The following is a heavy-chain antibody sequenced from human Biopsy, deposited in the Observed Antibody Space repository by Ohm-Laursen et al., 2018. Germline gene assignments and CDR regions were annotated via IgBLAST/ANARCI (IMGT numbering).Heavy chain of an antibody. D-gene: IGHD3-22*01. Sequence: SLRLSCAASGFSFSSYGMHWVRQAPGKGLEWVAVISDDGRNKYYVDSVKGRFTISRDNSKNTLYLQMNNLRAEDTAVFYCAKDWTSQYYYDSMDDYWGQGTLVTVSS. V-gene: IGHV3-30*18. CDR1: GFSFSSYG. J-gene: IGHJ4*02. CDR3: AKDWTSQYYYDSMDDY. CDR2: ISDDGRNK.